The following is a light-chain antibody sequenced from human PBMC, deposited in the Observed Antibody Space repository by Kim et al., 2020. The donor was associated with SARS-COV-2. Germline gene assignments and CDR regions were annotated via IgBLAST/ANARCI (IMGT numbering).Light chain of an antibody. J-gene: IGLJ2*01. CDR2: YDS. V-gene: IGLV3-21*04. CDR1: SIGSKS. Sequence: PGKTARVSCGGNSIGSKSVHWYQPKSGQAPLLVISYDSDRPSGIPERFSGSNSGNTATLTISRVEAGDEADYYCQVWDSSSDHRVVFGGGTQLTVL. CDR3: QVWDSSSDHRVV.